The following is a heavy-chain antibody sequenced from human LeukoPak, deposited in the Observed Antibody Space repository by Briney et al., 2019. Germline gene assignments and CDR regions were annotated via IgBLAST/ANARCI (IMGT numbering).Heavy chain of an antibody. J-gene: IGHJ4*02. CDR2: IYYSGGT. CDR3: ARGSFPPRPKYYFDY. CDR1: GDSVSNYY. V-gene: IGHV4-59*02. Sequence: SETLSLTCTVSGDSVSNYYWSWIRQPPGKGLEWIGYIYYSGGTNYNPSLKGRVTISVDTSKNQFSLKLSSVTAADTAVYYCARGSFPPRPKYYFDYWGQGTLVTVSS.